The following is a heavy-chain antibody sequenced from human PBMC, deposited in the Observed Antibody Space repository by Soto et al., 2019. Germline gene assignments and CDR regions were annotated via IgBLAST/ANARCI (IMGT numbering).Heavy chain of an antibody. V-gene: IGHV1-18*01. D-gene: IGHD3-22*01. Sequence: ASLKVSCKASNYTFNMYGISWVRQAPGQGLEWMGWISGYNGNTEYEQKFQGRVTMTTDTSTSTAYMELRSLRADDTAVYYCARVVYYDSSGYYYPWGQGTLVTVSS. CDR3: ARVVYYDSSGYYYP. J-gene: IGHJ5*02. CDR2: ISGYNGNT. CDR1: NYTFNMYG.